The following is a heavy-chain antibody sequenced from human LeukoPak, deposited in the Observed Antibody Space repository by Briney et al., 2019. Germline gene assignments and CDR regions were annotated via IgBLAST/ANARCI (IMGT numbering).Heavy chain of an antibody. CDR3: AKDRWLQGYFDY. CDR2: ISSSSSYI. Sequence: GGTLRLSCAASAFTFSSYGMSWVRQAPGKGLEWVSSISSSSSYIYYADSVKGRFTISRDNAKNSLYLQMNSLRAEDTAVYYCAKDRWLQGYFDYWGQGTLVTVSS. CDR1: AFTFSSYG. D-gene: IGHD5-24*01. V-gene: IGHV3-21*01. J-gene: IGHJ4*02.